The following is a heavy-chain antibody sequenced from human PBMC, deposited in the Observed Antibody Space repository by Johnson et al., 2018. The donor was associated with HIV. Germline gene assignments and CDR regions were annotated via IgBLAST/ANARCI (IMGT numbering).Heavy chain of an antibody. J-gene: IGHJ3*02. CDR2: ISYDGSNK. CDR3: ARAPDYYDSSGYGRWDAFDI. V-gene: IGHV3-30*14. Sequence: QVQLVESGGGVVQPGRSLRLSCVASRFTFSSYALHWVRQAPGKGLEWVAVISYDGSNKYYADSVKGRFTISRDNSKNTLYLQMNSLRAEDTAVYYCARAPDYYDSSGYGRWDAFDIWGQGTMVTVSS. D-gene: IGHD3-22*01. CDR1: RFTFSSYA.